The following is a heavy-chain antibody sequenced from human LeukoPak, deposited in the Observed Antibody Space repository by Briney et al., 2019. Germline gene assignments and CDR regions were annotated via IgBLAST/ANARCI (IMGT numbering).Heavy chain of an antibody. CDR1: GGSISSSYY. V-gene: IGHV4-39*01. Sequence: PSETLSLTCTVSGGSISSSYYWGWIRQPPGKGLEWIGSIYYSGSTYYNPSLKSRVTISVDTSKNQFSLKLSSVTAADTAVYYCANSDVPATAIDYWGQGTLVTVSS. CDR2: IYYSGST. D-gene: IGHD2-2*01. CDR3: ANSDVPATAIDY. J-gene: IGHJ4*02.